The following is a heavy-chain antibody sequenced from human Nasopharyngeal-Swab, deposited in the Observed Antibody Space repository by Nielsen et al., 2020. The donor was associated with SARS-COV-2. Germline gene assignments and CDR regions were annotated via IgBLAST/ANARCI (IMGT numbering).Heavy chain of an antibody. V-gene: IGHV2-26*01. CDR2: IFSNDEK. CDR3: ARIKRYSSSSGADYYYGMDV. Sequence: RQAPGKALEWPAHIFSNDEKSYSTSLKSRLTISKDTSKSQVVLTMTNMDPVDTATYYCARIKRYSSSSGADYYYGMDVWGQGTTVTVSS. D-gene: IGHD6-6*01. J-gene: IGHJ6*02.